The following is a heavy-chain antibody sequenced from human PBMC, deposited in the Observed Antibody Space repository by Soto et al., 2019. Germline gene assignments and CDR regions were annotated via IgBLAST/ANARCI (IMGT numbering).Heavy chain of an antibody. Sequence: GGSLRLSCAASGFSFRGYAMSWVRQAPGKGLELVSLISGSGVGTYYADSVKGRFTISRDNAKNTLYLQMNSLRAEDTAVFYCTKHLGNGSAHYWGPAPLVTVSS. CDR3: TKHLGNGSAHY. J-gene: IGHJ4*02. V-gene: IGHV3-23*01. CDR1: GFSFRGYA. CDR2: ISGSGVGT. D-gene: IGHD2-8*01.